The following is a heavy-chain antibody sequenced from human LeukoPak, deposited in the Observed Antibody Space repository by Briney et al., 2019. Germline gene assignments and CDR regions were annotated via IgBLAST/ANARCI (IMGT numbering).Heavy chain of an antibody. V-gene: IGHV1-69*13. Sequence: ASVKVSCKASRGTFRNYAISWVRQAPGQGLEWMGGIIPIFGTANYAQKLQGRVTITADESTSTAYMELSSLRSEDTAVYYCAREPTTVTNDAFDIWGQGTMVTVSS. CDR2: IIPIFGTA. J-gene: IGHJ3*02. CDR1: RGTFRNYA. D-gene: IGHD4-17*01. CDR3: AREPTTVTNDAFDI.